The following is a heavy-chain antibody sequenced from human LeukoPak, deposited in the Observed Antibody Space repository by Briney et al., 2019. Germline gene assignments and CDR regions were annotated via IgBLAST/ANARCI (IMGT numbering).Heavy chain of an antibody. CDR2: VYPGDSDT. Sequence: GESLKISCQGSGYTFTTHWIGWVRQVPGKGLEWMGIVYPGDSDTYYSPSFQGQVTISADKSIRTAYLQWTSLKASDTAMYYCARSDFGGNSFDYWGQGTLVTVSS. D-gene: IGHD4-23*01. J-gene: IGHJ4*02. CDR1: GYTFTTHW. V-gene: IGHV5-51*01. CDR3: ARSDFGGNSFDY.